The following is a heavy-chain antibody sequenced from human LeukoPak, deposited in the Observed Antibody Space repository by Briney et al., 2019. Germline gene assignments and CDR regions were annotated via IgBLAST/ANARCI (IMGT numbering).Heavy chain of an antibody. Sequence: GGSLRLSCAASGFTFSSYSMNWVRQAPGKGLEWVSSISSSSSYIYYADSVKGRFTISRDNAKNSLYLRMNSLRAEDTAVYYCARANGATYGDYGVDYWGQGTLVTVSS. D-gene: IGHD4-17*01. CDR2: ISSSSSYI. CDR3: ARANGATYGDYGVDY. CDR1: GFTFSSYS. V-gene: IGHV3-21*01. J-gene: IGHJ4*02.